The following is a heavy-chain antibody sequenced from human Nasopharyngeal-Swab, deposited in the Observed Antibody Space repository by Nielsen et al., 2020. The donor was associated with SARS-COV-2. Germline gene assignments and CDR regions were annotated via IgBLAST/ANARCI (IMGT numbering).Heavy chain of an antibody. V-gene: IGHV4-59*01. Sequence: WIRQPPGKGLEWIGYIYYSGSTNYNPSLKSRVTISVDTSKNQFSLKLSSVTAADTAVYYCARVDYYYYGMVVWGQGTTVTVSS. CDR2: IYYSGST. CDR3: ARVDYYYYGMVV. J-gene: IGHJ6*02.